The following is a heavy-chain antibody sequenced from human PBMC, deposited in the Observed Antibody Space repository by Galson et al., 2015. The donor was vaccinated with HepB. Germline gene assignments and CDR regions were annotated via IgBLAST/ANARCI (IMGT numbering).Heavy chain of an antibody. J-gene: IGHJ4*02. CDR2: IYRSGYT. CDR3: AKDVRS. D-gene: IGHD3-16*02. CDR1: GGSISSSDW. V-gene: IGHV4-4*02. Sequence: SETLSLTCAVSGGSISSSDWWTWVRQPPGKGLEWIGEIYRSGYTNYNSSLESRITISLDRSKNQLSLDVRSMTAADTAMYYCAKDVRSWGQGTLVTVSS.